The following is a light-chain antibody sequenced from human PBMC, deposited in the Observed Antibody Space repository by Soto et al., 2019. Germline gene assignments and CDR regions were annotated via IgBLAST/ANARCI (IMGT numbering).Light chain of an antibody. J-gene: IGKJ1*01. CDR1: LSVATNY. CDR2: AAS. CDR3: QQYGSAPWT. Sequence: EIVLTQCPGTLPLSPGERATLSCRASLSVATNYLAWYQQKPGQAPRLLIYAASGRATGIPDRFSGSGSGTDFTLTISRLEPEDFAVYYCQQYGSAPWTFGQGTKVEIK. V-gene: IGKV3-20*01.